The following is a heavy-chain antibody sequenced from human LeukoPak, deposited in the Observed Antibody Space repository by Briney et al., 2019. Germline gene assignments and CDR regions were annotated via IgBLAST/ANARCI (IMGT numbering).Heavy chain of an antibody. CDR2: INHSGST. D-gene: IGHD2-2*01. CDR3: ARGTYIVVVPAAPFNP. Sequence: GSLRLSCAASGFTFSSYGMSWVRQAPGKGLEWIGEINHSGSTNYNPSLKSRVTISVDTSKNQFSLKLSSVTAADTAVYYCARGTYIVVVPAAPFNPWGQGTLVTVSS. CDR1: GFTFSSYG. J-gene: IGHJ5*02. V-gene: IGHV4-34*01.